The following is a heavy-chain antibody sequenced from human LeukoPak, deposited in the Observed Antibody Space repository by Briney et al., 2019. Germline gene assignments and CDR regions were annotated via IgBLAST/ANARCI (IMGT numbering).Heavy chain of an antibody. CDR2: ISAYNGNT. Sequence: GASVKVSCKASGYTFTSYGISWVRQAPGQGLEWRGWISAYNGNTNYAQKLQGRFTMTTDTSTSTAYMELRSLRSDDTAVYYCARVSGMGAGLPLDYWGQGTLVTVSS. CDR1: GYTFTSYG. V-gene: IGHV1-18*01. D-gene: IGHD1-26*01. CDR3: ARVSGMGAGLPLDY. J-gene: IGHJ4*01.